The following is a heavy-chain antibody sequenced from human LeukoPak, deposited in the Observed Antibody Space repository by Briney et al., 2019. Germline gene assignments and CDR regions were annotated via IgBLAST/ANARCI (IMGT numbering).Heavy chain of an antibody. V-gene: IGHV3-7*01. Sequence: GGSLRLSCAASEFIFNRSWMNWVRQAPGKGLEWVANMDPSGSHKRYVDSVKGRFTISKDNPGTTLYLDMYGLRAEDTAIYYCAIWTSGNYWGQGTLVTVSS. J-gene: IGHJ4*02. D-gene: IGHD1-1*01. CDR1: EFIFNRSW. CDR2: MDPSGSHK. CDR3: AIWTSGNY.